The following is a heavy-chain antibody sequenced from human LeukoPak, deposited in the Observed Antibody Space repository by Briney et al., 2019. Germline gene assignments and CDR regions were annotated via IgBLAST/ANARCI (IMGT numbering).Heavy chain of an antibody. Sequence: ASVKVSCKASGYTFTGYYMHWVRQAPGHGLEWMGWINPNSGGTNYAQKFQGRVTMTRDTSISTAYMELSRLRSDDTAVYYCARGRPQAAGSWYFDYWGQGTLVTVSS. CDR3: ARGRPQAAGSWYFDY. V-gene: IGHV1-2*02. CDR1: GYTFTGYY. D-gene: IGHD6-13*01. J-gene: IGHJ4*02. CDR2: INPNSGGT.